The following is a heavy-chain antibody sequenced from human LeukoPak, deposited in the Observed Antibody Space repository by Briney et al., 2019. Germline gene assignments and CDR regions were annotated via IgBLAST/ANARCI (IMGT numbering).Heavy chain of an antibody. CDR2: ISSIGDST. Sequence: GGSLRLSCAASGFTFSSHAMHWVRQAPGKGLEYVSGISSIGDSTYYTNSVKGRFTISRDNSKNTRYLQIGSRKAEGLAVCYCARVPSSXVGSHYFDYWGLGTLVTVSS. D-gene: IGHD1-26*01. V-gene: IGHV3-64*01. CDR1: GFTFSSHA. J-gene: IGHJ4*02. CDR3: ARVPSSXVGSHYFDY.